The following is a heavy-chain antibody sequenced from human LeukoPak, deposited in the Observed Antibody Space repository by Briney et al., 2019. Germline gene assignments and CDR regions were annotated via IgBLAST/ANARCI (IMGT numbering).Heavy chain of an antibody. Sequence: SETLSLTCTVSGYSISSGYYWGWIRQPPGKGLEWIGSIYHSGSTYYNPSLKSRVTISVDTSKNQFSLKLSSVTAADTAVYYCASCSGLLWSSNDYWGQGTLVTVSS. CDR1: GYSISSGYY. CDR3: ASCSGLLWSSNDY. V-gene: IGHV4-38-2*02. D-gene: IGHD3-10*01. J-gene: IGHJ4*02. CDR2: IYHSGST.